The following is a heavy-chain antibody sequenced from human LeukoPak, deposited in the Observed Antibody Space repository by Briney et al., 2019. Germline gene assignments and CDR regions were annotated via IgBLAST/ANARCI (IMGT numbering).Heavy chain of an antibody. D-gene: IGHD2-21*02. V-gene: IGHV4-39*01. CDR2: IYYSGST. CDR3: ARGRVPHIVVVPARAQNLYFDY. Sequence: KPSETLSLTCTVSGGSISSSSYYWGWIRQPPGKGLEWIGSIYYSGSTYYNPSLKSRVTISVDTSKNQFSLKLSSVTAADTAVYYCARGRVPHIVVVPARAQNLYFDYWGQGTLVTVSS. J-gene: IGHJ4*02. CDR1: GGSISSSSYY.